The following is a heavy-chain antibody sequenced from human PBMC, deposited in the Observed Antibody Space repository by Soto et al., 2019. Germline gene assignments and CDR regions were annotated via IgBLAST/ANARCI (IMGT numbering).Heavy chain of an antibody. CDR3: ARTEPKGDGDYKIDY. V-gene: IGHV1-3*01. Sequence: ASVKVSCKASGYTFTSYAMHWVRQAPGQRLEWMGWINAGNGNTKYSQKFQGRVTITRDTSASTAYMELSSLRSEDTAVYYCARTEPKGDGDYKIDYWGQGTLVTVSS. D-gene: IGHD4-17*01. CDR2: INAGNGNT. CDR1: GYTFTSYA. J-gene: IGHJ4*02.